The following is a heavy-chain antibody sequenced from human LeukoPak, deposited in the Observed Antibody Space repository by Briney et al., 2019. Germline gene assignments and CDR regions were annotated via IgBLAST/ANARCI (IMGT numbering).Heavy chain of an antibody. V-gene: IGHV4-34*01. CDR3: ARHLKGIAAAGRGRVNWFDP. J-gene: IGHJ5*02. CDR1: GGSFSGYY. Sequence: SETLSLTCAVYGGSFSGYYWSWIRQPSGKGLEWIGEINHSGSTNYNPSLKSRVTISVDTSKNQFSLKLSSVTAADTAVYYCARHLKGIAAAGRGRVNWFDPWGQGTLVTVSS. D-gene: IGHD6-13*01. CDR2: INHSGST.